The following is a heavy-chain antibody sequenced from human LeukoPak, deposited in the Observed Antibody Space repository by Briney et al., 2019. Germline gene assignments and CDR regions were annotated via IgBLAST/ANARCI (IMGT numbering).Heavy chain of an antibody. D-gene: IGHD6-13*01. Sequence: GGSLRLSCSASGFTFGDYAMSWFRQAPGKRLEWVAVIWYDGSNKYYADSVKGRFTISRDNSKNTLYLQMNSLRAEDTAVYYCARPMYSSGWSGLDYYYYYGMDVWGQGTTVTVSS. CDR1: GFTFGDYA. CDR2: IWYDGSNK. CDR3: ARPMYSSGWSGLDYYYYYGMDV. V-gene: IGHV3-33*01. J-gene: IGHJ6*02.